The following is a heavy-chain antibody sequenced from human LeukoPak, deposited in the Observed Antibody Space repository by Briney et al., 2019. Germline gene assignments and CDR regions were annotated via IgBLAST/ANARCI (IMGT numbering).Heavy chain of an antibody. CDR2: IYHSGST. D-gene: IGHD3-10*01. J-gene: IGHJ4*02. Sequence: SETLSLTCAVSGGSISSSNWWSWVRQPPGEGLEWIGEIYHSGSTNYNPSLKSRVTISVDKSKNQFSLKLSSVTAADTAVYYCARVGGWGYGSGSYYYFDYWGQGTLVTVSS. CDR3: ARVGGWGYGSGSYYYFDY. V-gene: IGHV4-4*02. CDR1: GGSISSSNW.